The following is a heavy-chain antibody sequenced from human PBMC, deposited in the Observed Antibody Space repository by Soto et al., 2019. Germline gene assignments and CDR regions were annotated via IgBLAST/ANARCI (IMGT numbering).Heavy chain of an antibody. Sequence: QVHLVQSGAEVKKPWASVKVSWKCSGYSFTTYDITWVRQAPGQGLEWMGWISAHNGNTNYAQKLQGRVTVTRDTSTSTAYMELRNLRSDDTAVYYCARGRYGDYWGQGALVTVSS. CDR1: GYSFTTYD. CDR3: ARGRYGDY. V-gene: IGHV1-18*01. J-gene: IGHJ4*02. CDR2: ISAHNGNT. D-gene: IGHD1-1*01.